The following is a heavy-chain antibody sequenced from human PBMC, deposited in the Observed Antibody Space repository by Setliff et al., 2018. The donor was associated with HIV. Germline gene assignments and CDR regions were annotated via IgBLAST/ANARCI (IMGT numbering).Heavy chain of an antibody. V-gene: IGHV1-8*01. CDR2: MSPKNNGS. CDR3: ARGRYNSRIDV. D-gene: IGHD5-18*01. CDR1: GYTFSTYD. Sequence: ASVKVSCKASGYTFSTYDFNWVRQAAGQGLEWMGWMSPKNNGSGFAQKFQARLTMTWNTSTNTAYMELRSLTSDDTAVYYYARGRYNSRIDVWGQGTTVTVSS. J-gene: IGHJ6*02.